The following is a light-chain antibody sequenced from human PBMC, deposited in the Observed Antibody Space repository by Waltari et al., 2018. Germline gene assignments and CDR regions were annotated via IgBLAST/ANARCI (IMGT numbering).Light chain of an antibody. CDR1: HTIDNL. V-gene: IGKV3-11*01. J-gene: IGKJ4*01. CDR2: DTS. Sequence: EIVLTQSPATLSLSPGEIATLSCRASHTIDNLLAWYQQKPGQAPRLLIYDTSTRATGTPARFSGSGSGADFTLTISSLETEDFAVYYCLQRGNWLFGAGTRVEI. CDR3: LQRGNWL.